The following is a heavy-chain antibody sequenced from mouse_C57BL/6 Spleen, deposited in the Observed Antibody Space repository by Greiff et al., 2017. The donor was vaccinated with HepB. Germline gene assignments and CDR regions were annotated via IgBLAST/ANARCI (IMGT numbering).Heavy chain of an antibody. CDR1: GYTFTSYW. CDR3: ARSTMITRWYFDV. CDR2: IDPSDSYT. Sequence: QVQLQQPGAELVKPGASVKLSCKTSGYTFTSYWMQWVKQRPGQGLEWIGEIDPSDSYTNYNQKFKVKATLTVDTSSSTAYMQLSSLTSEDSAVYYCARSTMITRWYFDVWGTGTTVTVSS. J-gene: IGHJ1*03. V-gene: IGHV1-50*01. D-gene: IGHD2-4*01.